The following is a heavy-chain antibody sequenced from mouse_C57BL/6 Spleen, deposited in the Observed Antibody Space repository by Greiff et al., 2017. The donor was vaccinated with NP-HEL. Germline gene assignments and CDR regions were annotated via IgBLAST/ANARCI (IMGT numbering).Heavy chain of an antibody. CDR3: AKRNNDGWFAY. D-gene: IGHD2-3*01. Sequence: QVQLQQPGAELVMPGASVKLSCKASGYTFTSYWMHWVKQRPGQGLEWIGEIDPSDSYTNYNQKFKGKSTLTVDKSSSTAYMQLSSLTSEDSAVYYCAKRNNDGWFAYWGQGTLVTVSA. V-gene: IGHV1-69*01. J-gene: IGHJ3*01. CDR2: IDPSDSYT. CDR1: GYTFTSYW.